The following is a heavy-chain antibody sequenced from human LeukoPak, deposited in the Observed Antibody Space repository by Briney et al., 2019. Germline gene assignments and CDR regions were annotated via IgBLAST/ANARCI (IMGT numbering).Heavy chain of an antibody. CDR1: GYPIGLDYY. CDR3: ARAPSSYESGNGYPNLGWLDP. Sequence: SETLSLTCKVSGYPIGLDYYWVWIRQAPGRGLQWIGGFHRGRIQYNSALKSRATISIDSSKNQFSLRMWPVTAADTAFYFCARAPSSYESGNGYPNLGWLDPWGQGALVTVSS. D-gene: IGHD5-24*01. CDR2: FHRGRI. J-gene: IGHJ5*02. V-gene: IGHV4-38-2*02.